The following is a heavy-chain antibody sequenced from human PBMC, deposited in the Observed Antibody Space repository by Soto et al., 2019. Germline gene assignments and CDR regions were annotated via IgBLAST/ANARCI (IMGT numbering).Heavy chain of an antibody. D-gene: IGHD3-9*01. CDR1: GGSISSYY. CDR2: IYYSGST. V-gene: IGHV4-59*08. J-gene: IGHJ5*02. Sequence: PSETLSLTCPVSGGSISSYYWSWIRQPPGKGLEWIGYIYYSGSTNYNPSLKSRVTISVDTSKNQFSLKLSSVTAADTAVYYCESGQSIFGDILIPHPPVGGFAPWGQGTLVTVSS. CDR3: ESGQSIFGDILIPHPPVGGFAP.